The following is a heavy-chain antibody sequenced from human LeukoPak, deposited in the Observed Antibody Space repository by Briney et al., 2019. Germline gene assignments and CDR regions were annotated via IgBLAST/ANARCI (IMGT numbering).Heavy chain of an antibody. Sequence: PGGSLRLSCAASGFTFSTHWMHWARQAPGKGLEWVSRMNSDGSSSSYADSVKGRFTISRDNAKSTLYLQMNSLRAEDTAVHYCARGGDGPNIYWYFDLWGRGTLVTVSS. J-gene: IGHJ2*01. CDR1: GFTFSTHW. D-gene: IGHD5-24*01. CDR3: ARGGDGPNIYWYFDL. CDR2: MNSDGSSS. V-gene: IGHV3-74*01.